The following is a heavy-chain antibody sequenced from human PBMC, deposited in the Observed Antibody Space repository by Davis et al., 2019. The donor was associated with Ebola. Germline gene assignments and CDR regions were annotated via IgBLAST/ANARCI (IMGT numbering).Heavy chain of an antibody. J-gene: IGHJ4*02. CDR2: TLYSGNS. V-gene: IGHV4-39*07. Sequence: MPSETLSLTCTVSGGSISSSRYYWGWIRQPPGKGLEWIGSTLYSGNSYYNPSLKSRVTISVDTSRRQFSLKLISVSAADTAVYYCATSPKCGGDCYDYWGQGTLVTVSS. CDR3: ATSPKCGGDCYDY. CDR1: GGSISSSRYY. D-gene: IGHD2-21*01.